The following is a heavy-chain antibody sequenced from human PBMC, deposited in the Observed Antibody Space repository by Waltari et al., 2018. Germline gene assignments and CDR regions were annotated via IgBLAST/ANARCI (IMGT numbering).Heavy chain of an antibody. V-gene: IGHV4-59*11. J-gene: IGHJ6*02. CDR2: IYYSGST. CDR3: ARSYDPPRRGGSYYGMDV. D-gene: IGHD2-15*01. Sequence: QVQLQESGPGLVKPSETLSLTCTVSGGSISSPYWSWIRQPPGKGLEWIGYIYYSGSTNYNPSLKSRVTISVDTSKNQFSLKLSSVTAADTAVYYCARSYDPPRRGGSYYGMDVWGQGTTVTVSS. CDR1: GGSISSPY.